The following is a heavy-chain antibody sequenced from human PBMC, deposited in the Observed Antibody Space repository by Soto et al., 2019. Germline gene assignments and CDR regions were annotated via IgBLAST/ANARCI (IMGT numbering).Heavy chain of an antibody. Sequence: SETLSLTCTVSGGSISSYYWSWIRQPPGKGLEWIGYIYYSGSTNYNPSLKSRVTISVDTSKNQFSLKLSSVTAADTAVYYCAASTGGYFDYWGQGTLVTVSS. CDR1: GGSISSYY. CDR2: IYYSGST. V-gene: IGHV4-59*08. J-gene: IGHJ4*02. D-gene: IGHD3-10*01. CDR3: AASTGGYFDY.